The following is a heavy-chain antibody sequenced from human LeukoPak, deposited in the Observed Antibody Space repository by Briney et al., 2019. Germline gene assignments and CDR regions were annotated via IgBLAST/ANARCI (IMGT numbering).Heavy chain of an antibody. CDR2: TSSGGAYI. Sequence: GGPLLLCCAASGFTFSTYNMSWCRRAPGKGLEGVSSTSSGGAYIYYAVSLKGRFTISKDNAKNSLYLQMNSLRAEDTAVYYCARGSNVQQRLDSFDFWGQGTLVTVSS. CDR3: ARGSNVQQRLDSFDF. CDR1: GFTFSTYN. D-gene: IGHD6-25*01. J-gene: IGHJ4*02. V-gene: IGHV3-21*01.